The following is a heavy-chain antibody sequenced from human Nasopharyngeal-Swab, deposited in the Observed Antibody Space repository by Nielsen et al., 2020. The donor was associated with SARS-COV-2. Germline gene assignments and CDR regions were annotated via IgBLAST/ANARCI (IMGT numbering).Heavy chain of an antibody. V-gene: IGHV4-34*01. CDR2: INHSGST. D-gene: IGHD1-7*01. CDR1: GGSFSGYY. CDR3: ARSFRGTTPRDAFDI. J-gene: IGHJ3*02. Sequence: GSLRLSCAVYGGSFSGYYWSWIRQPPGKGLEWIGEINHSGSTNYNPSLKGRVTISVDTSKNQFSLKLSSVTAADTAVYYCARSFRGTTPRDAFDIWGQGTMVTVSS.